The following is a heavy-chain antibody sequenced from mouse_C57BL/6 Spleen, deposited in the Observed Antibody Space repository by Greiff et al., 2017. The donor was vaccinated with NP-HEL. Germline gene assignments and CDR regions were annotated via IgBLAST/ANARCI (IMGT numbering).Heavy chain of an antibody. J-gene: IGHJ2*01. CDR2: IYPRSGNT. CDR1: GYTFTSYG. V-gene: IGHV1-81*01. Sequence: VQLQQSGAELARPGASVKLSCKASGYTFTSYGISWVKQRTGQGLEWIGEIYPRSGNTYYNDKFKGKATLTADKSSSTAYMELRSLTSEDSAVYFCARSGNGYLDYWGQGTTLTVSS. D-gene: IGHD2-2*01. CDR3: ARSGNGYLDY.